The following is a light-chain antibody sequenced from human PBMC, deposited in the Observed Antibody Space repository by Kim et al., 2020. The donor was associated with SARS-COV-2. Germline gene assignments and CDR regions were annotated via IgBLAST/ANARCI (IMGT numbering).Light chain of an antibody. Sequence: PGERATLPCRASQSVSSNLAWYQQKPGQAPRLLIYGASTRATGIPARFSGSGSGTEFTLTISSLQSEDFAVYYCQQYHNWPPLTFGGGTKLEI. J-gene: IGKJ4*01. CDR1: QSVSSN. V-gene: IGKV3-15*01. CDR2: GAS. CDR3: QQYHNWPPLT.